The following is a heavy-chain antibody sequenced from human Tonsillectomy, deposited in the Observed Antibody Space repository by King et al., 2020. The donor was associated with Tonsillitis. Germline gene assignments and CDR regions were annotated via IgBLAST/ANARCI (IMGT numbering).Heavy chain of an antibody. CDR3: AKAPGHPVHYFDY. V-gene: IGHV3-23*04. J-gene: IGHJ4*02. CDR2: ISGSGGST. CDR1: GFTFSSYA. Sequence: VQLVESGGGLVQPGGSLRLSCAASGFTFSSYAMSWVSQAPGKGLEWGSAISGSGGSTYHADSVKGRFTISRDNSKTTLDLQMNSLRAEDTAVYYCAKAPGHPVHYFDYWGQGTLVTVSS. D-gene: IGHD1-14*01.